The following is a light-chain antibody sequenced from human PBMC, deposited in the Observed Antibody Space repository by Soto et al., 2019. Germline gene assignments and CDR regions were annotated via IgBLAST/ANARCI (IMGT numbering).Light chain of an antibody. Sequence: DIQMTQSPSTLSASVGDRVTITCRASQSINTWLAWYRQQPGKAPNLLIYKASSLESGVPSRFSGSGSGTEFTLTISSLQPDDFATYYCQQYNTYPWTFGQGTKVEIK. CDR2: KAS. CDR1: QSINTW. V-gene: IGKV1-5*03. CDR3: QQYNTYPWT. J-gene: IGKJ1*01.